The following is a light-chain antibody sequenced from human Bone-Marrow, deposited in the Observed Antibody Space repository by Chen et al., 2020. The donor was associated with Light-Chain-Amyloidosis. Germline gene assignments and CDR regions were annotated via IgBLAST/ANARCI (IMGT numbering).Light chain of an antibody. Sequence: NFMLTQPHSVSESPGKTVIISCTRSSGSIATNYVQWYQQRPGSSPTTVIYEDDQRPSGVPDRFPGSNDRSSNSASLTISGLKTEDEADYYCQSYQGSSQGVFGGGTKLTVL. CDR3: QSYQGSSQGV. V-gene: IGLV6-57*01. CDR2: EDD. CDR1: SGSIATNY. J-gene: IGLJ3*02.